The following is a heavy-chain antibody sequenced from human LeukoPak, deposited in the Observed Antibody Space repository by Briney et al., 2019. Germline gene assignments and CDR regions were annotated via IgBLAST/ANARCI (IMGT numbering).Heavy chain of an antibody. D-gene: IGHD6-19*01. Sequence: ASVKVSCKASGYTFTHHGISWVRQAPGQGLEWMGWISCYNGDTHYAQKFQGRVTMTTDKSTSTAYMEVRSLRSDDTAVYYCARDPSDTSGYYAYFDNWGQGTLVTVSS. CDR1: GYTFTHHG. J-gene: IGHJ4*02. CDR2: ISCYNGDT. V-gene: IGHV1-18*01. CDR3: ARDPSDTSGYYAYFDN.